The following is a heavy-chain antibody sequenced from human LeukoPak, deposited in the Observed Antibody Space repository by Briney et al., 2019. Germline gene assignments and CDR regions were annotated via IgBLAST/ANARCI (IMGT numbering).Heavy chain of an antibody. CDR1: GGTFSSYA. CDR3: ARDPGYCSSTSCYGMVGWLDP. J-gene: IGHJ5*02. Sequence: ASVKVSCKASGGTFSSYAISWVRQAPGQGLEWMGGIIPIFGTANYAQKFQGRVTITADESTSTAYMELSSLRSEDTAVYYCARDPGYCSSTSCYGMVGWLDPWGQGTLVTVSS. CDR2: IIPIFGTA. V-gene: IGHV1-69*13. D-gene: IGHD2-2*01.